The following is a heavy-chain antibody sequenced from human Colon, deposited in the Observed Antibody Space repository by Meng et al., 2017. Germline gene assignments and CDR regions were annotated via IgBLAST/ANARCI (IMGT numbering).Heavy chain of an antibody. CDR2: IYSSGRT. CDR1: GGSMSGYY. J-gene: IGHJ5*02. Sequence: QGQREESGPGLGKPSEPLALTCTGSGGSMSGYYWNWIRQPAGKGLEWIGHIYSSGRTNYNPSLKSRVTISVDSSKNQFSLNLTSVTAADTAVYFCARVQRFCTGGICSNWFDPWGQGTLVTVSS. V-gene: IGHV4-4*07. D-gene: IGHD2-15*01. CDR3: ARVQRFCTGGICSNWFDP.